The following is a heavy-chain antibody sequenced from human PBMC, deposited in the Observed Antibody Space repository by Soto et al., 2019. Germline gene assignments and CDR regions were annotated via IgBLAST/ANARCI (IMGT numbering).Heavy chain of an antibody. CDR1: GFTFSSYA. J-gene: IGHJ4*02. V-gene: IGHV3-23*01. CDR3: AKAPWDVVVVAATNY. CDR2: ISGSGGST. D-gene: IGHD2-15*01. Sequence: EVQLLESGGGLVQPGGSLRLSCAASGFTFSSYAMSWVRQAPGKGLEWVSAISGSGGSTYYADSVKGRFTISRDNSKNTRYLQMNSLRAEDTAVYYCAKAPWDVVVVAATNYWGQGTLVTVSS.